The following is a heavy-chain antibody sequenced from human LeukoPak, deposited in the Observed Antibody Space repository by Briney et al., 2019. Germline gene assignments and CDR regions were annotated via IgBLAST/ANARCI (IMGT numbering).Heavy chain of an antibody. CDR1: GGTFISYA. CDR2: IIPIFGTA. Sequence: SVKVSCKASGGTFISYAISWVRQAPGQGLEWMGGIIPIFGTANYAQKFQGRVTITADESTSTAYMELRSLRSDDTAVYYCARVMITFGGESSYWGQGTLVTVSS. D-gene: IGHD3-16*01. CDR3: ARVMITFGGESSY. V-gene: IGHV1-69*13. J-gene: IGHJ4*02.